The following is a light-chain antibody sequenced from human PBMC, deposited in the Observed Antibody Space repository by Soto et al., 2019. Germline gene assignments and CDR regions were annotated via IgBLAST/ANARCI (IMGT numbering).Light chain of an antibody. J-gene: IGLJ1*01. CDR3: SSYTSSSTYV. V-gene: IGLV2-18*02. CDR2: EVS. Sequence: QSALTQPPPVSGSPGQSVTISCTGNSSEVGSYNRVSWYQQPPGTAPKLMIYEVSNRPSGVPDRFSGSKSGNTASLTISGLQAEDEADYYCSSYTSSSTYVFGTGTKVTVL. CDR1: SSEVGSYNR.